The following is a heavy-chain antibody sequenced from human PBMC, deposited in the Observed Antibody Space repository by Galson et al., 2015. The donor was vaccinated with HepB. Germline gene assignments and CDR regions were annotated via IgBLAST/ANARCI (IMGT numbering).Heavy chain of an antibody. CDR3: ARGVWLDN. J-gene: IGHJ4*02. D-gene: IGHD5-24*01. CDR2: IKQDGSEK. V-gene: IGHV3-7*01. Sequence: WVANIKQDGSEKYYVGSVRGRFTISRDNAKNSLYLQMRSLRAEDTAVYYCARGVWLDNWGQGTLVTVSS.